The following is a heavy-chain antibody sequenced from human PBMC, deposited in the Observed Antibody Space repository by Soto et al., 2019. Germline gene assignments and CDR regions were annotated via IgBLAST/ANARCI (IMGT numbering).Heavy chain of an antibody. J-gene: IGHJ4*02. CDR3: ARPEGYGSGSYYFDS. Sequence: GASVKVSCKASGYPFTTYHLHWVRQAPGQGLEWMGIVYVTGTGTRSAQKFQGRLTMTRDRSTSTVYVELSSLRSEDTAVYYCARPEGYGSGSYYFDSWGQGTLVTVSS. V-gene: IGHV1-46*01. D-gene: IGHD3-10*01. CDR2: VYVTGTGT. CDR1: GYPFTTYH.